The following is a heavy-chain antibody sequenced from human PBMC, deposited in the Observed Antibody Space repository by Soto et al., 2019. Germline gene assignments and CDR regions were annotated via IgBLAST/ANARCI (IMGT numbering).Heavy chain of an antibody. CDR3: GREGQQLDQEDYYQFNGMDV. V-gene: IGHV1-18*01. CDR1: GYNFTRFG. J-gene: IGHJ6*02. D-gene: IGHD6-13*01. CDR2: MGAHSGHT. Sequence: QFQLVQSGAEVKKPGASVKVSCKASGYNFTRFGISWVRQAPGHGLEWMGWMGAHSGHTRQEQKFQGKLTMTKDAYMNTAYIDLRRLTSDDTALYYCGREGQQLDQEDYYQFNGMDVWGQGTTVIVSS.